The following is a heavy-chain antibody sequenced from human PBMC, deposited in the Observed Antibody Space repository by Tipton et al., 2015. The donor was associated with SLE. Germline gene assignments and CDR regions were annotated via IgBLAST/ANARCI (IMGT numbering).Heavy chain of an antibody. CDR3: TIPRPYYYDSSGYYR. Sequence: SLRLSCAASGFTFSNAWMSWVRQAPGKGLEWVGRIKSKTDGGTTDYAAPVKGRFTISRDDSKNTLYLQMNSLKTEDTAVYYCTIPRPYYYDSSGYYRWGQGTLVTVSS. CDR2: IKSKTDGGTT. J-gene: IGHJ4*02. V-gene: IGHV3-15*01. D-gene: IGHD3-22*01. CDR1: GFTFSNAW.